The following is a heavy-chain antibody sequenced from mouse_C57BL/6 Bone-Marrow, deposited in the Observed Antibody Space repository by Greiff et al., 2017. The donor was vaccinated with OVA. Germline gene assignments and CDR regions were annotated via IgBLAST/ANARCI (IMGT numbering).Heavy chain of an antibody. D-gene: IGHD2-5*01. J-gene: IGHJ4*01. CDR3: TRGYSNYYAMEY. CDR1: GYTFTDYE. CDR2: IDPETGGT. V-gene: IGHV1-15*01. Sequence: VQLQQPGAELVRPGASVTLSCKASGYTFTDYEMHWVKQTPVHGLEWIGAIDPETGGTAYNQKFKGKAILTANKSSSTAYMELRSLTSEDSAVYYCTRGYSNYYAMEYWGQGTSVTVSS.